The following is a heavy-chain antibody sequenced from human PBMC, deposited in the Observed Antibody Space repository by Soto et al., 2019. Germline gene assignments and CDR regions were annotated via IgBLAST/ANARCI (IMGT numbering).Heavy chain of an antibody. Sequence: VQLVQSGPELKKPGSSVKVSCKAPGDTFNTYGISWVRQAPGQGLEWMGGIVPMFGTTNLALKFEDRVTITADELTTTVYMEIRGLTSEDTAVYYCARDLADVHLWDAFDVWGHGTRVTVSS. CDR3: ARDLADVHLWDAFDV. V-gene: IGHV1-69*01. CDR2: IVPMFGTT. D-gene: IGHD6-13*01. CDR1: GDTFNTYG. J-gene: IGHJ3*01.